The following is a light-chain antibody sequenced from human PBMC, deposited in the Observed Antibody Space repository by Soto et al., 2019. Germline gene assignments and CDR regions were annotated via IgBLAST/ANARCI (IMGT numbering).Light chain of an antibody. CDR1: QSVSSN. V-gene: IGKV3-11*01. Sequence: IGMTQSPATLSVSPGERATLSCSASQSVSSNLAWYQQKPGQAPRLLIYDASSRATGIPARFSGSGSGTDFTLTISSLEPEDFAVYYCQQRSNWPKWTFGQGTKVDIK. J-gene: IGKJ1*01. CDR2: DAS. CDR3: QQRSNWPKWT.